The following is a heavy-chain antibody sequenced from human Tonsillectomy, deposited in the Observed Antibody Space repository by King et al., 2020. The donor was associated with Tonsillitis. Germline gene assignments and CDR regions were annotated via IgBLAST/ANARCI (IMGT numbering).Heavy chain of an antibody. V-gene: IGHV3-30*04. CDR3: ARDQDDIVVVPAASSYFDY. J-gene: IGHJ4*02. CDR1: GFTFSSYP. Sequence: VQLVESGGGVVQPGRSLRLSCAASGFTFSSYPMHWVRQAPGKGLEWVAVISYDGRNKYYADSVKGRFTISRDNSKNTLYLQMNSLRLEDTAMYYCARDQDDIVVVPAASSYFDYWGQGTLVTVSS. CDR2: ISYDGRNK. D-gene: IGHD2-2*01.